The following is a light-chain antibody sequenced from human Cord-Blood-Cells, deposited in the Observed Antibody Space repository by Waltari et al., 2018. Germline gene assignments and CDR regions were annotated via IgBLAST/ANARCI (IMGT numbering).Light chain of an antibody. J-gene: IGKJ5*01. CDR2: DAS. CDR3: EGRSNWPLVT. Sequence: IVMTQSPATLSLSPGERATLSCRASQSVSSYLAWYQQQPGQAPRLLISDASNRATDIPARFSARGSGADYALSFCSLDPGSFAGYFGEGRSNWPLVTFGPGTPL. V-gene: IGKV3-11*01. CDR1: QSVSSY.